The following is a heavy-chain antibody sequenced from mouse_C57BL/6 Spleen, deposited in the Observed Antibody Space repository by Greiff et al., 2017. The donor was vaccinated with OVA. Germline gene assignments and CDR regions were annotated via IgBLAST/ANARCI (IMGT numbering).Heavy chain of an antibody. Sequence: VQLQQSGPELVKPGASVKISCKASGYAFSSSWMNWVKQRPGKGLEWIGRIYPGDGDTNYNGKFKGKATLTADKSSSTAYMQLSSLTSEDSAVYFCAREGIYYDPSYAMDYWGQGTSVTVSS. V-gene: IGHV1-82*01. J-gene: IGHJ4*01. CDR1: GYAFSSSW. CDR2: IYPGDGDT. CDR3: AREGIYYDPSYAMDY. D-gene: IGHD2-4*01.